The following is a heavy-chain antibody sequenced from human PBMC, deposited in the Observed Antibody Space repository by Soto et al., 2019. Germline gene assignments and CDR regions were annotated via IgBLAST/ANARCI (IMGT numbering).Heavy chain of an antibody. CDR2: ISWNSGSI. CDR1: GFTFDDYA. D-gene: IGHD1-20*01. V-gene: IGHV3-9*01. CDR3: AKGSITGTPTHPSFFDY. Sequence: GGSLRLSCAASGFTFDDYAMHWVRQAPGKGLEWVSGISWNSGSIGYADSVKGRFTISRDNAKNSLYLQMNSLRAEDTALYYCAKGSITGTPTHPSFFDYWGQGTLVTVSS. J-gene: IGHJ4*02.